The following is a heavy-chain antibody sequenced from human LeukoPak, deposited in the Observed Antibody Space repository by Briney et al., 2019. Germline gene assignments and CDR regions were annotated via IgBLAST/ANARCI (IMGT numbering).Heavy chain of an antibody. Sequence: GGSLRLSCAASGFTFSNYAMHWVRQAPGKGLEWVAFIRFDGSNEYYADSVKGRFTISRDNSKNTLYLQMNSLRAEDTAVYYCAKTKYQLRGDLDYWGQGTLVTVSS. J-gene: IGHJ4*02. CDR1: GFTFSNYA. CDR3: AKTKYQLRGDLDY. D-gene: IGHD2-2*01. V-gene: IGHV3-30*02. CDR2: IRFDGSNE.